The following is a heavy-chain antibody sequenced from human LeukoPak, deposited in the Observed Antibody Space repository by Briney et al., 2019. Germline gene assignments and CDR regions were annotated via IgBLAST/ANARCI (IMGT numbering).Heavy chain of an antibody. CDR3: AREGTMKPRFDP. D-gene: IGHD3-22*01. Sequence: GRSLRLSCAASGVTVSSNYMSWVRQAPGKGLEWVSVIYSGGSTYYADSVKGRFTISRDNSKNTLYLQMNSLRAEDTDVYYCAREGTMKPRFDPWGQGTLVTVSS. CDR1: GVTVSSNY. CDR2: IYSGGST. J-gene: IGHJ5*02. V-gene: IGHV3-66*01.